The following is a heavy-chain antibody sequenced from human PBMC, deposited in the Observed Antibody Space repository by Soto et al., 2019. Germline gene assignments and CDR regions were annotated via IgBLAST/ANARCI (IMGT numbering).Heavy chain of an antibody. D-gene: IGHD3-16*01. V-gene: IGHV1-3*01. CDR3: AKELGGYYYYGMDV. CDR2: INAGNGNT. J-gene: IGHJ6*02. CDR1: GYTFTSYA. Sequence: ASVKVSCKASGYTFTSYAMHWVRQAPGQRLEWMGWINAGNGNTKYSQKFQGRVTITRDTSASTAYMELSSLRSEDTAVYYCAKELGGYYYYGMDVWGQGTTVTVSS.